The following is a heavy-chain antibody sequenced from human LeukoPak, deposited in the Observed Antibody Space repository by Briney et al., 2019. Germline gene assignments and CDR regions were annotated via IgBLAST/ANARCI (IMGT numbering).Heavy chain of an antibody. Sequence: GGSLRLSCAASGFTVSSNYMSWVRQAPGKGLEWVSVIYSGGSTYYADSVKGRFTISRDNAKNSLYLQMNSLRAEDTAVYYCARDRGPIWGSSSNMGYYFDYWGQGTLVTVSS. CDR3: ARDRGPIWGSSSNMGYYFDY. D-gene: IGHD6-6*01. CDR2: IYSGGST. V-gene: IGHV3-53*01. CDR1: GFTVSSNY. J-gene: IGHJ4*02.